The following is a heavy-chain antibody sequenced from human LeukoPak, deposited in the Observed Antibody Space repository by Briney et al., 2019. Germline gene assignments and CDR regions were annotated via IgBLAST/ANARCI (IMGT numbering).Heavy chain of an antibody. CDR3: VVVSYCGGDCYDY. Sequence: PGGSLRLSCAGSGFTFSSYAMSWVRQAPGKGQEWVSAISGSGGRTYYADSVKGRFTISRDNSKNTVYVQMNSLRAEDTAVYFCVVVSYCGGDCYDYWGQGTLVTVSS. J-gene: IGHJ4*02. CDR2: ISGSGGRT. V-gene: IGHV3-23*01. D-gene: IGHD2-21*01. CDR1: GFTFSSYA.